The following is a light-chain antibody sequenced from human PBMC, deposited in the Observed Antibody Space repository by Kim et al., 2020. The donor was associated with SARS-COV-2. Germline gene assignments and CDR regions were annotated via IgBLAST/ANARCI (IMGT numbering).Light chain of an antibody. J-gene: IGKJ1*01. CDR3: QQYNNGPPWT. V-gene: IGKV3-15*01. CDR1: QSVSSD. CDR2: GTS. Sequence: SPGERATLSGRASQSVSSDLAWYQQNPGQAPRLLIYGTSTRATGIPARFSGSGSGTEFTLTISGLQSEDFAVYYCQQYNNGPPWTFGQGTKVDIK.